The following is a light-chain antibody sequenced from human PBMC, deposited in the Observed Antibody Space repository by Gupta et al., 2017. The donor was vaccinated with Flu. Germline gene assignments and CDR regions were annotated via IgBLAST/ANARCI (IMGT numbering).Light chain of an antibody. V-gene: IGLV2-14*03. Sequence: ITTYSTGASTAVVGYDYVSWYQQHPGTAPKLMIYDDTRRPSGVPKRFSGSKSGTTASLGITGLQPGDEADYYCGSSKSSRNRRVFGRGTKVIVL. CDR1: STAVVGYDY. CDR2: DDT. CDR3: GSSKSSRNRRV. J-gene: IGLJ3*02.